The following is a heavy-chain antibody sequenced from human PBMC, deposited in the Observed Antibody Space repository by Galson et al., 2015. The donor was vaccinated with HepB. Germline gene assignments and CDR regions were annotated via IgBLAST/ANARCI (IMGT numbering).Heavy chain of an antibody. V-gene: IGHV3-33*08. CDR2: IWYDGSNK. D-gene: IGHD3-9*01. J-gene: IGHJ3*02. Sequence: LRLSCAASGFPFSSYGMHWVRQAPGKGLEWVAVIWYDGSNKYYADSVKGRLTISRDNSKNTLYLQMNSLRAEDTAVYYCARDSLILTGFGDAFDIWGQVTMVTVSS. CDR3: ARDSLILTGFGDAFDI. CDR1: GFPFSSYG.